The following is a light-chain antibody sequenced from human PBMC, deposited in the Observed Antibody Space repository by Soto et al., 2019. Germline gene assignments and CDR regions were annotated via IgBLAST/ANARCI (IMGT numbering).Light chain of an antibody. CDR1: QTVSSNY. CDR3: QQYGGSVQT. Sequence: EIRFSQSPYTLSLSPGERATLSCRASQTVSSNYLAWCQQRPGQPPNLLIFGASHRAPDIPDRFSGSGSGTDFTLTISRLEPEDFAVYYCQQYGGSVQTFGQGTKVDI. CDR2: GAS. J-gene: IGKJ1*01. V-gene: IGKV3-20*01.